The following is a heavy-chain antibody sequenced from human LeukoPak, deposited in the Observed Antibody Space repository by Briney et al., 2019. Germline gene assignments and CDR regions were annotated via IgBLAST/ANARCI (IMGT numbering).Heavy chain of an antibody. CDR3: ATATWFGELSADY. D-gene: IGHD3-10*01. CDR1: GYTLTELS. J-gene: IGHJ4*02. Sequence: ASVKVSCKVSGYTLTELSMHWVRQAPGKGLEWMGGFDPEDGDTIYAQKFQGRVTMTEDTSTDTAYMELSSLRSEDTAVYYCATATWFGELSADYWGQGTLVTVSS. CDR2: FDPEDGDT. V-gene: IGHV1-24*01.